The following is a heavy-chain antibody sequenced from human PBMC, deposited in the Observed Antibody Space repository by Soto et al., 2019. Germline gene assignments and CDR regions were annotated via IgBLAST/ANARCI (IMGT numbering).Heavy chain of an antibody. CDR3: ARSYSRGWEFDY. Sequence: LRLSCGASGFTFSNYYMGWIRQAPGKGLEWVSYISSTGRTIYYADSVKGRFTVSRDNAQNSLSLKLNSLRVEDTAVYYCARSYSRGWEFDYWGQGTQVTVSS. J-gene: IGHJ4*02. V-gene: IGHV3-11*01. CDR2: ISSTGRTI. CDR1: GFTFSNYY. D-gene: IGHD6-19*01.